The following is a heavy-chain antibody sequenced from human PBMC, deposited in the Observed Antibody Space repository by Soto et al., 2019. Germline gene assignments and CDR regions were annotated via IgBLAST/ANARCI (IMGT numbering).Heavy chain of an antibody. CDR1: GFTFSSYG. J-gene: IGHJ4*02. D-gene: IGHD1-26*01. CDR2: IWYDGSNK. CDR3: ARENRAGTVEY. Sequence: PGGSLRLSCAASGFTFSSYGMHWVRQAPGKGLEWVAVIWYDGSNKYYADSVKGRFTISRDNSKNTLYLQMNSLRAEGTAVYYCARENRAGTVEYWGQGTLVTVSS. V-gene: IGHV3-33*01.